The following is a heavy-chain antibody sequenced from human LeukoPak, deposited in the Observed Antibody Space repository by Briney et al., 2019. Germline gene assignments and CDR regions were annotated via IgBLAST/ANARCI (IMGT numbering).Heavy chain of an antibody. D-gene: IGHD7-27*01. CDR1: GFSFSSSW. Sequence: GGSLRLSCAASGFSFSSSWMSWVRQAPGKGLEWVANIKPDGSEKYYVDSVKGRFTISRDNAKKSLYLQMNSLRAEDTALYYCARAAGDRIGYHDLWGRGTLVTVSS. J-gene: IGHJ2*01. CDR3: ARAAGDRIGYHDL. V-gene: IGHV3-7*01. CDR2: IKPDGSEK.